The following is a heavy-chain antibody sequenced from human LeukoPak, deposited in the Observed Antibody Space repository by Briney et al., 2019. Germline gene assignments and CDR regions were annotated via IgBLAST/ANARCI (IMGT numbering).Heavy chain of an antibody. D-gene: IGHD2-2*01. CDR3: ARAQRSCVRTSCEAPVAC. Sequence: GSVKLSCKASGYTFTSYDINWVRQATGQGLEWVGCINPNSGDTDYAQKFQGRVTITRNTSITTAYMELSSLRSEDTAVYYCARAQRSCVRTSCEAPVACGGQGTLVTVSS. J-gene: IGHJ4*02. CDR2: INPNSGDT. CDR1: GYTFTSYD. V-gene: IGHV1-8*01.